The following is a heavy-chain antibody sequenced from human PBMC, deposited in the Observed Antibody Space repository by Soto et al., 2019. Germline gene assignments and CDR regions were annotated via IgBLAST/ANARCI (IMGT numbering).Heavy chain of an antibody. CDR3: ARDMRSKYCSGGSCLDAFDI. CDR1: GFTFSSYG. CDR2: IWYDGSNK. D-gene: IGHD2-15*01. V-gene: IGHV3-33*01. J-gene: IGHJ3*02. Sequence: QVQLVESGGGVVQPGRSLRLSCAASGFTFSSYGMHWVRQAPGKGLEWVAVIWYDGSNKHYADSVKGRFTISRDNSKNTLYLQMNSLRAEDTAVYYCARDMRSKYCSGGSCLDAFDIWGQGTMVTVSS.